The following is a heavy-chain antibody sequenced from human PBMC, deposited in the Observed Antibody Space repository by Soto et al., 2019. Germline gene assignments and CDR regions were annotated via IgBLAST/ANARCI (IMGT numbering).Heavy chain of an antibody. CDR3: ARSHKYYDYVWGSYRYYAFDI. CDR2: IIPIFGTA. D-gene: IGHD3-16*02. CDR1: GGTFSSYA. J-gene: IGHJ3*02. Sequence: QVQLVQSGAEVKKPGSSVKVSCKASGGTFSSYAISWVRQAPGQGLEWMGGIIPIFGTANYAQKFQGRVTSTADESTSTAYMELSSLRSEDTAVYYCARSHKYYDYVWGSYRYYAFDIWGQGTMVTVSS. V-gene: IGHV1-69*01.